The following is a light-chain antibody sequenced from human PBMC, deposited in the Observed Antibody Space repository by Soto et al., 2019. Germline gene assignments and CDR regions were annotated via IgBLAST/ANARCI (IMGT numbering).Light chain of an antibody. J-gene: IGKJ3*01. CDR2: GAS. CDR3: QHYGTSPFT. Sequence: PGESATLACRASQRIARSHVGRYQQKPGQAPRRLIYGASNRATGIPDRVSGSGSGADFTVSISRLEPADFAVYYGQHYGTSPFTCGPGAKVESK. V-gene: IGKV3-20*01. CDR1: QRIARSH.